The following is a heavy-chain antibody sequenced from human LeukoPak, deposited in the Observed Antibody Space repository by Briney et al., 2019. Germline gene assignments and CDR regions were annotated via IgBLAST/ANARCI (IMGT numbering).Heavy chain of an antibody. V-gene: IGHV1-2*02. J-gene: IGHJ4*02. Sequence: ASVRVSCKASGYTFSGYNIHWVRQAPGQGLEWMGWINPNSGAPSYAQKFQGGVTMTRDTSITTSYMEVSSLRSDDTAVYYCARYNWNDVVSALDHWGQGTLVTVSS. CDR1: GYTFSGYN. D-gene: IGHD1-1*01. CDR3: ARYNWNDVVSALDH. CDR2: INPNSGAP.